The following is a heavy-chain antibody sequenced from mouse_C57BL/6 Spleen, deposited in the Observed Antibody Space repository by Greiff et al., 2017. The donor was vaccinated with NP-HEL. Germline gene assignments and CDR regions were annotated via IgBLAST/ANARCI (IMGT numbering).Heavy chain of an antibody. CDR2: INPNNGGT. J-gene: IGHJ2*01. CDR3: ARGFDY. V-gene: IGHV1-26*01. CDR1: GYTFTDYY. Sequence: EVQLQQSGPELVKPGASVKISCKASGYTFTDYYMNWVKQSHGESLEWIGDINPNNGGTSYNQKFKGKATLTVDKSSSTAYMELRSLTSEDSAVYYCARGFDYWGQGTTLTVSS.